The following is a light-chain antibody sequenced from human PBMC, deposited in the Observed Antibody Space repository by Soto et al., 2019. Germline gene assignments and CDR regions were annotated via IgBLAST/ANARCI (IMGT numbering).Light chain of an antibody. CDR3: QHYDSLPIT. CDR1: QSVSSNN. J-gene: IGKJ5*01. CDR2: GAS. V-gene: IGKV3-20*01. Sequence: EIVLTQSPGTLSLSPGERATLSCRASQSVSSNNLAWYQQRPGQAPRVVIYGASTRATGIPDRFSGSGSGTDFTLTISRLEPEDFAVFYCQHYDSLPITFGQGTRLEIK.